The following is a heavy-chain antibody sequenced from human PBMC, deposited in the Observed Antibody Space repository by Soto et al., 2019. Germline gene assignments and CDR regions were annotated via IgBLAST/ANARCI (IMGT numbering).Heavy chain of an antibody. D-gene: IGHD3-10*01. CDR2: ISSSGGTI. J-gene: IGHJ6*04. CDR1: GFSFSDYE. Sequence: GGSLRLSCAASGFSFSDYEMNWVRQTPGKGLEWLSYISSSGGTIKYADSVKGRFTISRDNAKNSLYLQMHSLRADDTAVYYCARDAFEIYYKFGLDVWGEGTPVTVSS. V-gene: IGHV3-48*03. CDR3: ARDAFEIYYKFGLDV.